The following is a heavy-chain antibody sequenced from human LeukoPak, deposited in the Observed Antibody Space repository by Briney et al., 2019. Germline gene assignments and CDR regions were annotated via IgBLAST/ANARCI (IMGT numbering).Heavy chain of an antibody. Sequence: PGGSLRLSCAASGFIFDNYAMSWVRQAPGKGLEWVSAISGSGGSTYYADSVKGRFTISRDNSKNTLYLQVNSLRAEYTAVYYCAKEYSSSWFSGRAFDYWGQGTLVTVSS. CDR3: AKEYSSSWFSGRAFDY. D-gene: IGHD6-13*01. CDR2: ISGSGGST. J-gene: IGHJ4*02. CDR1: GFIFDNYA. V-gene: IGHV3-23*01.